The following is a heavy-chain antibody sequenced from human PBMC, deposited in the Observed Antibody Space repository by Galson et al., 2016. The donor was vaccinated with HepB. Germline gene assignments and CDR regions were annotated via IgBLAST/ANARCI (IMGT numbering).Heavy chain of an antibody. CDR3: ARGRYCTNGVCFDGMDV. CDR1: GNSFTSYW. J-gene: IGHJ6*02. V-gene: IGHV5-51*01. CDR2: IYPGDSDT. Sequence: QSGAEVKKPGESLKISCKGSGNSFTSYWIGWVRQMPGKGLEWMGTIYPGDSDTRYSPSFQGQVTIPADKSISTAYLQWSSLKASDTAMYYCARGRYCTNGVCFDGMDVWGQGTTVTVSS. D-gene: IGHD2-8*01.